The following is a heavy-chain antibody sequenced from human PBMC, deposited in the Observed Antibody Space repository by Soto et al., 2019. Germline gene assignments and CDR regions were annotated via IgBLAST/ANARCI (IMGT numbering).Heavy chain of an antibody. D-gene: IGHD2-15*01. V-gene: IGHV2-5*02. CDR1: GFSLSTSGVG. CDR2: TYWDDDK. Sequence: QITLKESGPTLVKPTQTLTLTCTFSGFSLSTSGVGVGWIRQPPGKALEWPALTYWDDDKRYSPSLKGRPTITKDPSKHLVVLTTANMDPGDTATVSCADSRETVCFGYWRRVSQVTV. CDR3: ADSRETVCFGY. J-gene: IGHJ4*02.